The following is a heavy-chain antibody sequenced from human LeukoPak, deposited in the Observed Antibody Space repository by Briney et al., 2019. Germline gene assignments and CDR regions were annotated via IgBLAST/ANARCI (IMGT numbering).Heavy chain of an antibody. J-gene: IGHJ4*02. CDR3: ARATTYDILTGYSDY. D-gene: IGHD3-9*01. V-gene: IGHV3-23*01. CDR1: GFSLSSYA. Sequence: PGGSLRLSCAASGFSLSSYAMSWVRQAPGKGLEWVSAISGSGGITSYADSVKGRFTISRDNSKNTLYLQMNSLRAEDTAVYYCARATTYDILTGYSDYWGQGTLVTVSS. CDR2: ISGSGGIT.